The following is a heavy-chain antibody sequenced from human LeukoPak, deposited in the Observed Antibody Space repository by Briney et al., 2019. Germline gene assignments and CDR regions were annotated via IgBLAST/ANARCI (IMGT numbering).Heavy chain of an antibody. D-gene: IGHD3-16*02. CDR2: IYYSGST. CDR1: GGSISSSSYY. V-gene: IGHV4-39*07. CDR3: AREGMITFGGVIARALDY. J-gene: IGHJ4*02. Sequence: PSETLSLTCTVYGGSISSSSYYWGWIRQPPGKGLEWIGSIYYSGSTYYNPSLKSRVTISVDTSKNQFSLKLSSVTAADTAVYYCAREGMITFGGVIARALDYWGQGTLVTVSS.